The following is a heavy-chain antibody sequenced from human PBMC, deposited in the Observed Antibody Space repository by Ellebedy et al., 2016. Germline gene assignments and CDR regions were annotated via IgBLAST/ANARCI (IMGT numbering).Heavy chain of an antibody. D-gene: IGHD3-10*01. J-gene: IGHJ5*01. V-gene: IGHV3-30*02. CDR3: AKEGESYVSGSSPRWFDS. CDR1: GFDFRAFV. Sequence: GESLKISXAASGFDFRAFVMHWVRQAPGKGLEWVSSIRSDGGVQHYCDSVKGRFTISRDNSKKTLYLQMSSLRVEDTAVYYCAKEGESYVSGSSPRWFDSWGRGTLVTVSS. CDR2: IRSDGGVQ.